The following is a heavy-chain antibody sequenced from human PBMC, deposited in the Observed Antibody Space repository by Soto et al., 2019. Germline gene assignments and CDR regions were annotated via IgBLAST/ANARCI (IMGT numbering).Heavy chain of an antibody. CDR2: ISYDGVTT. V-gene: IGHV3-23*01. J-gene: IGHJ4*02. CDR1: GFTFSSYS. Sequence: GWSLRLSCAASGFTFSSYSMSWVRQPPGKGLEWVSFISYDGVTTYYADSVKGRFTISRDNSKNTLYLQMNSLRAEDKAFYYCVNYCEKDSNGCDPPGHWGQGTLLTVSS. CDR3: VNYCEKDSNGCDPPGH. D-gene: IGHD2-21*01.